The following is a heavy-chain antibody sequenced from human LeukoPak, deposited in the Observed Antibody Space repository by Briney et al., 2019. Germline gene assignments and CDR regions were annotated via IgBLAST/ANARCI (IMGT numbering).Heavy chain of an antibody. CDR3: ARDNTRITIFGVAPATSYYFDY. Sequence: GGSLRLSCAASGFTFSSYAMSWVRQAPGKGLKWVSTINDNGAGTYYADSVKGRFTISRDNSKNTLYLQMNSLRAEDTAVYYCARDNTRITIFGVAPATSYYFDYWGQGTLVTVSS. V-gene: IGHV3-23*01. CDR1: GFTFSSYA. D-gene: IGHD3-3*01. CDR2: INDNGAGT. J-gene: IGHJ4*02.